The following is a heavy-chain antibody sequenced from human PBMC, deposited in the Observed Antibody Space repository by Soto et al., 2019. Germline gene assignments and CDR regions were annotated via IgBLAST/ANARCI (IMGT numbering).Heavy chain of an antibody. CDR2: ISSSSSYI. Sequence: AGGSLRLSCAASGFTFSSYIMNWVRQAPGKGLEWVSSISSSSSYIYYADSVKGRFTISRDNAKNSLYLQMNSLRAEDTAVYYCARSGILEWSNYFDYWGQGTLVTVSS. V-gene: IGHV3-21*01. CDR1: GFTFSSYI. J-gene: IGHJ4*02. D-gene: IGHD3-3*01. CDR3: ARSGILEWSNYFDY.